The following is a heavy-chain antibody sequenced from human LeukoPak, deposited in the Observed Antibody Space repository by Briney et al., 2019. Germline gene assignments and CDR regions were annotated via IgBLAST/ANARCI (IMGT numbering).Heavy chain of an antibody. CDR3: ARDIELST. CDR2: ISFSGDHK. J-gene: IGHJ3*01. Sequence: GGSLRLSCAASGFPFRDSAMRWVSQAPRRGLEWVSIISFSGDHKYYTDSVKGRFTISRDNSKDTLYLQMNSLRAEDTAIYYCARDIELSTWGLGTMVTVSS. D-gene: IGHD3-16*02. V-gene: IGHV3-23*01. CDR1: GFPFRDSA.